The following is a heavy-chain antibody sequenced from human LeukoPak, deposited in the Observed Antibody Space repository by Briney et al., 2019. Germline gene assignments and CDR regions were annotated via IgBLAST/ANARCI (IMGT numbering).Heavy chain of an antibody. Sequence: GGSLRLSCAASGFTVSSIYMSWVRQAPGKGLEWISVIYGGSNTYYYADSVKGRFTIFRDNAKNSLYLQMNSLRAEDTAVYFCARVSDWSWFDPWGQGTLVTVSS. CDR2: IYGGSNT. D-gene: IGHD1-1*01. CDR3: ARVSDWSWFDP. CDR1: GFTVSSIY. J-gene: IGHJ5*02. V-gene: IGHV3-53*01.